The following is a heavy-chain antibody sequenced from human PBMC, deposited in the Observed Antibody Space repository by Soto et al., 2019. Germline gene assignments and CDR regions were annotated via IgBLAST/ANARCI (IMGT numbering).Heavy chain of an antibody. CDR3: AIGDYGGANS. V-gene: IGHV4-31*03. Sequence: QLHLQESGPELVRPSQTLSLTCTVSGGSIISGGYYWSWIRQLPGKGLEWIGYIYYSGTTYYNPSLESRVTISVDTSKNQFSLRLSSVTAADTAVYYCAIGDYGGANSWGQGTLVTVSS. J-gene: IGHJ4*02. CDR2: IYYSGTT. D-gene: IGHD4-17*01. CDR1: GGSIISGGYY.